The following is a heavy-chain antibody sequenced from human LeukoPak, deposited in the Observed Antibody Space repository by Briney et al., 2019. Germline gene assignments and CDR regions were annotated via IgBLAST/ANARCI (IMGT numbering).Heavy chain of an antibody. CDR2: ISGSGGST. D-gene: IGHD6-19*01. CDR1: GFTFSSYA. J-gene: IGHJ4*02. CDR3: ARSIEVAAALMYFDY. V-gene: IGHV3-23*01. Sequence: GGSLRLSCAASGFTFSSYAMSWVRQAPGKGLEWVSAISGSGGSTYYADSVKGRFTISRDNSKNTLYLQMNSLRAEDTAVYYCARSIEVAAALMYFDYWGQGTLVTVSS.